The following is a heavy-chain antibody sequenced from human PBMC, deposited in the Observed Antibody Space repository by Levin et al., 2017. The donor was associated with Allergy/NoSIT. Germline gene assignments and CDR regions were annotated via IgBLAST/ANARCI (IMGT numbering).Heavy chain of an antibody. J-gene: IGHJ4*02. V-gene: IGHV4-39*02. CDR1: GASISATKFY. Sequence: PSETLSLTCSVSGASISATKFYWSWFRQPPGKGLEWIGSVSYLGSTYYNPSLNSPVTISLDKSTNHFSVSLRSVTASDTSVYYFARGSDIHSWRFAYWGQGSLVTVSS. D-gene: IGHD3-3*02. CDR3: ARGSDIHSWRFAY. CDR2: VSYLGST.